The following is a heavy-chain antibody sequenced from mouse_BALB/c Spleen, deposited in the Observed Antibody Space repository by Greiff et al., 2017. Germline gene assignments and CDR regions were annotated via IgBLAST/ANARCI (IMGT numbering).Heavy chain of an antibody. CDR1: GYTFTSYW. CDR3: ARRGGYDDDERFAY. Sequence: DLVKPGASVKLSCKASGYTFTSYWINWLKQRPGQGLEWIGRIAPGSGSTYYNEMFKGKATLTVDTSSSTAYIQLSSLSSEDSDVYFCARRGGYDDDERFAYWGQGTLVTVSA. CDR2: IAPGSGST. J-gene: IGHJ3*01. D-gene: IGHD2-4*01. V-gene: IGHV1S41*01.